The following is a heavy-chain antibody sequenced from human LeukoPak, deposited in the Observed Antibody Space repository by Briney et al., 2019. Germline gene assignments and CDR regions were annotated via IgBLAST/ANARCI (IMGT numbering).Heavy chain of an antibody. V-gene: IGHV3-66*02. CDR1: GFTVSSNY. CDR2: IYSGGST. CDR3: AKVQGYYYYYMDV. J-gene: IGHJ6*03. D-gene: IGHD4/OR15-4a*01. Sequence: PGGSLRLSCAASGFTVSSNYMSWVRQAPGKGLEWVSVIYSGGSTYYADSVKGRFTISRDNSKNTLYLQMNSLRAEDTAVYYCAKVQGYYYYYMDVWGKGTTVTVSS.